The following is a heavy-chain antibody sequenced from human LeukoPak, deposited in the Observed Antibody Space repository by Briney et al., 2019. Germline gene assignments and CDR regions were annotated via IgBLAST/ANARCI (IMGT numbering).Heavy chain of an antibody. V-gene: IGHV3-30*18. J-gene: IGHJ4*02. CDR3: AKDGSSYSGSL. CDR2: ISSNGNVK. D-gene: IGHD1-26*01. CDR1: GFTFSRYG. Sequence: PGRSLRLSCAASGFTFSRYGMHWVRQAPGKGPEWAAVISSNGNVKYYIDSVKGRFTISRDNSKNTLYLQMNSLRAEDTAVYYCAKDGSSYSGSLWGQGTLVTVSS.